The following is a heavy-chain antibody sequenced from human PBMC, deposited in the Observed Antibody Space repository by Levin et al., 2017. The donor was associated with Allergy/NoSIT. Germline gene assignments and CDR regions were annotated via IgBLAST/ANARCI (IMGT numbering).Heavy chain of an antibody. CDR2: ISSSGSTI. Sequence: GGSLRLSCAASGFTFSSYEMNWVRQAPGKGLEWVSYISSSGSTIYYADSVKGRFTISRDNAKNSLYLQMNSLRAEDTAVYYCARVTHYYDFWSGYYTGAFDIWGQGTMVTVSS. CDR3: ARVTHYYDFWSGYYTGAFDI. D-gene: IGHD3-3*01. V-gene: IGHV3-48*03. CDR1: GFTFSSYE. J-gene: IGHJ3*02.